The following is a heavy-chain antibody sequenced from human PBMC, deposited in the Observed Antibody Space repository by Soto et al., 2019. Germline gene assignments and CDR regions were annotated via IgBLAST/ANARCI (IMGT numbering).Heavy chain of an antibody. CDR1: GGTFSSYA. V-gene: IGHV1-69*12. CDR2: IIPIFGTA. D-gene: IGHD2-21*01. J-gene: IGHJ4*03. Sequence: QVQLVQSGAEVKKPGSSVKVSCKASGGTFSSYAISWVRQAPGQGLEWMGGIIPIFGTANYAQKFQGRVTITADEFKGNAHNEVDRLRTEDTGVVFRSREIPYCWGCSLLFPPGICHRGQGTLVTVSS. CDR3: SREIPYCWGCSLLFPPGICH.